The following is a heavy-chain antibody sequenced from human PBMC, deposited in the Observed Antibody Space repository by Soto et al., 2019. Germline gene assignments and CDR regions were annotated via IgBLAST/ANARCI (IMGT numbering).Heavy chain of an antibody. Sequence: SDTLSLTCSFAVSSITTTYEYWFFLRQEPWNWLEWIVRLLRTGSTYYDPSLRIRVTVSVDASKNQFSLQVSSLTAAASAVYYGFCSKYMVIHNYYDFWGLGTLVT. CDR1: VSSITTTYEY. D-gene: IGHD2-15*01. V-gene: IGHV4-39*01. J-gene: IGHJ4*01. CDR2: LLRTGST. CDR3: FCSKYMVIHNYYDF.